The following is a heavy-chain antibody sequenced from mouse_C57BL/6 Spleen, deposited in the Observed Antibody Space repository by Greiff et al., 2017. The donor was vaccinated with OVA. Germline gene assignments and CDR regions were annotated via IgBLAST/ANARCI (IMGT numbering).Heavy chain of an antibody. CDR3: ARRHYYGSSYGFAY. CDR1: GFTFSSYA. CDR2: ISDGGSYT. D-gene: IGHD1-1*01. Sequence: EVMLVESGGGLVKPGGSLKLSCAASGFTFSSYAMSWVRQTPEKRLEWVATISDGGSYTYYPDNVKGRFTISRDNAKNNLYLQMSHLKSEDTAMYYCARRHYYGSSYGFAYWGQGTLVTVSA. J-gene: IGHJ3*01. V-gene: IGHV5-4*03.